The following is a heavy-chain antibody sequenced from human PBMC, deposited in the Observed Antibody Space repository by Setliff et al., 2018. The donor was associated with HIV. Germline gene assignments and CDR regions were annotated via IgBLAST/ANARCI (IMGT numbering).Heavy chain of an antibody. Sequence: SETLSLTCTVSGGSISSHYWSWIRQPPGKGLEWIGYIYYSGSTNYNPSLKSRVTISVDTSKNQFSLKLNSVTAADTAVYYCARTHYNFNLLEYYYYYYYMDVWGKGTTVTVSS. CDR1: GGSISSHY. CDR2: IYYSGST. V-gene: IGHV4-59*11. CDR3: ARTHYNFNLLEYYYYYYYMDV. D-gene: IGHD3-3*01. J-gene: IGHJ6*03.